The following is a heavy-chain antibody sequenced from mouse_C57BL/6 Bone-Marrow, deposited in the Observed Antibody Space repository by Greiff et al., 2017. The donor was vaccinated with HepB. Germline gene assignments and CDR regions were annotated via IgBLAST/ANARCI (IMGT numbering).Heavy chain of an antibody. CDR2: INPNNGGT. D-gene: IGHD1-1*01. J-gene: IGHJ4*01. CDR1: GYTFTDYY. V-gene: IGHV1-26*01. CDR3: ARLYYYGSSYYYAMDY. Sequence: VQLQQSGPELVKPGASVKISCKASGYTFTDYYMNWVKQSHGKSLEWIGDINPNNGGTSYNQKFKGKATLTVDKSSSTAYMELRSLTSEDSAVYYCARLYYYGSSYYYAMDYWGQGTSVTVSS.